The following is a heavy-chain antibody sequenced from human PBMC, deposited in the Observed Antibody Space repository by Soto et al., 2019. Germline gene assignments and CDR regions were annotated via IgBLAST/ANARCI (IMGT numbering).Heavy chain of an antibody. CDR3: ARRDYTGSYHFDH. CDR2: ISDSGNT. Sequence: PSETLSLTCTVSGDSLSSRSHHWGWIRQAPGRGLEWIGTISDSGNTYSNSSLRGRVTISVDPAKNQFTLRLTAVTAADTAVYYCARRDYTGSYHFDHWGQGALVTVSS. CDR1: GDSLSSRSHH. V-gene: IGHV4-39*01. D-gene: IGHD1-26*01. J-gene: IGHJ4*02.